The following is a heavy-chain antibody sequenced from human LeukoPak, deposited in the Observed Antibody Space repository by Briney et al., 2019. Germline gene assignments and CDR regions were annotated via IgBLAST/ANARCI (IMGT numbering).Heavy chain of an antibody. D-gene: IGHD4-17*01. CDR3: ARGAVRYYMDV. Sequence: ASVKVSCKASGYTFTSYYMHWVRQAPGQGLEWMGILNPSGDSTRYAQKFQGRVTVTRDTSTSTVYMELSSLRSEDTAVYCCARGAVRYYMDVWGKGTTVTVSS. J-gene: IGHJ6*03. V-gene: IGHV1-46*01. CDR2: LNPSGDST. CDR1: GYTFTSYY.